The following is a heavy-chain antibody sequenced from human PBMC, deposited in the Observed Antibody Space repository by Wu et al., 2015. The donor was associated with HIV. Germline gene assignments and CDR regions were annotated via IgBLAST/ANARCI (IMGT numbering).Heavy chain of an antibody. V-gene: IGHV1-2*02. J-gene: IGHJ6*03. CDR1: GYTFTAYY. D-gene: IGHD3-3*01. CDR2: VNPASGDT. Sequence: QVQLVQSGTEMKKSGASVRVSCKTFGYTFTAYYIHWVRQAPGRGLEWMGWVNPASGDTKFAQAFQTRITVTSDTSTNTVNLVLAGLQSNDTATYFCARDWQFQVSFGDFYMDIWDNGTTVIVS. CDR3: ARDWQFQVSFGDFYMDI.